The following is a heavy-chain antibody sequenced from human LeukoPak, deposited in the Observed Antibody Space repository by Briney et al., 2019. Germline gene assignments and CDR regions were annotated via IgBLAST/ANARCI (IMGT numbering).Heavy chain of an antibody. CDR1: GFTFDDYA. CDR2: ISWNSGSI. CDR3: AKGGFGVVYGYYFDY. D-gene: IGHD3-3*01. Sequence: GGSLRLSCAASGFTFDDYAMHWVRQAPGKGLEWVSGISWNSGSIGYADSVKGRFTISRDNAKNSLYLQMNSLRAEDMALYYRAKGGFGVVYGYYFDYWGQGTLVTVSS. V-gene: IGHV3-9*03. J-gene: IGHJ4*02.